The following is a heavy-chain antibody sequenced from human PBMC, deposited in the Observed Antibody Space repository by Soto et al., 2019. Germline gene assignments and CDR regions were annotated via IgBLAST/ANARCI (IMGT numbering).Heavy chain of an antibody. Sequence: PGGSLRLSCAASGFTFSTYGMRWVRQAPGKGLEWVAIISYDGSKEYYADSVKGRVTISRDNSKNTLYLHMNSLRAEDTAVYFCAQDHRRILAYWGQGTLVTVSS. CDR3: AQDHRRILAY. CDR2: ISYDGSKE. J-gene: IGHJ4*02. CDR1: GFTFSTYG. D-gene: IGHD3-16*02. V-gene: IGHV3-30*18.